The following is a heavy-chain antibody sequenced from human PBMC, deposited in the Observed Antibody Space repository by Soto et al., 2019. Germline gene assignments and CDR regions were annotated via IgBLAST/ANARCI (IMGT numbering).Heavy chain of an antibody. CDR1: GYTFTAYY. J-gene: IGHJ4*02. Sequence: ASVKFSCKASGYTFTAYYVHWLRQAPGQGLQWMGWISPNSGGTNYAQKFQGRVTMTRDTSTSTVYMELSSLRSEGTAVYSCATEPYSSSFFDYWGQGTLVTVSS. V-gene: IGHV1-2*02. CDR2: ISPNSGGT. D-gene: IGHD6-6*01. CDR3: ATEPYSSSFFDY.